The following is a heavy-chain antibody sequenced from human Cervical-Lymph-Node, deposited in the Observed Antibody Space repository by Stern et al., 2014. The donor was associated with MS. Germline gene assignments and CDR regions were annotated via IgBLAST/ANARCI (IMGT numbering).Heavy chain of an antibody. CDR3: ASLTLDT. CDR1: GGSMSSYY. V-gene: IGHV4-59*01. Sequence: QVQLQESGPGLVKPSETLSLTCTVSGGSMSSYYWSWIRQPPGKGLEWIGYIYHSGSTNYNPSLKSRVTMSVDTSKNQFSLQLSSVTAADTAVYYCASLTLDTWGQGTLVTVSS. CDR2: IYHSGST. D-gene: IGHD5-18*01. J-gene: IGHJ4*02.